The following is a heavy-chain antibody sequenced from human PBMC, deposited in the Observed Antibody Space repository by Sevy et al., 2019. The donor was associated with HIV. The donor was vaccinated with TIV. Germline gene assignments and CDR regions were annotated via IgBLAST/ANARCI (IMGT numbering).Heavy chain of an antibody. CDR2: ISGSGTRT. J-gene: IGHJ6*02. CDR3: ARSREVEGRYYYYGMDV. CDR1: GFSFDSYG. Sequence: GGSLRLSCAVSGFSFDSYGMTWVRQAPGKGLEWVSGISGSGTRTYYADSVKGRFIISRDNSKNTLYLQMNSLRAEDTAVYYCARSREVEGRYYYYGMDVWGQGTTVTVSS. D-gene: IGHD1-1*01. V-gene: IGHV3-23*01.